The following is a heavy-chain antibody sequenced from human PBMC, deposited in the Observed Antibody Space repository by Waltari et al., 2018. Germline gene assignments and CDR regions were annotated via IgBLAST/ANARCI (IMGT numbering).Heavy chain of an antibody. V-gene: IGHV3-23*04. CDR2: ISNSGDMT. J-gene: IGHJ4*02. CDR1: GFSDYT. D-gene: IGHD2-15*01. Sequence: EVQLVESGGGLVQPGGSLSLYCSGFGFSDYTMAWVRQAPGKGLEWVSGISNSGDMTSYADSVKGRFTISRDTSKNTLFLQMNGLRAEDTAIYYCASAPRPMVSAPFDYWGQGVLVTVSS. CDR3: ASAPRPMVSAPFDY.